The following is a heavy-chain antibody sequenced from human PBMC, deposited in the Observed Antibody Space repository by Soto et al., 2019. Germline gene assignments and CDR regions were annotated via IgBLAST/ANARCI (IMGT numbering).Heavy chain of an antibody. V-gene: IGHV3-15*01. D-gene: IGHD1-26*01. CDR1: GFTVSNAW. J-gene: IGHJ4*02. CDR2: IKSKTGGGTT. CDR3: TTVGYSAPTFDY. Sequence: GALRVCGAASGFTVSNAWMSWVRQAPGKGLEWVGRIKSKTGGGTTDYAARVKGRFTISRDDSKNTLYLQMNSLKTEDTAVYYCTTVGYSAPTFDYWGQGTLVTVSS.